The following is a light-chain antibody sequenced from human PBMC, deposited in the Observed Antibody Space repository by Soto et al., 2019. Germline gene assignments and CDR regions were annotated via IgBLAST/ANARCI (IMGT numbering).Light chain of an antibody. J-gene: IGKJ1*01. CDR3: QQYYSTPRT. Sequence: DIVMTQSPDSLAVSLGEGATINCKSSQSVLYSSNNKNYLAWYQQKPGQPPKLLIYWSSTRESGVPDRFSGSGSGTDFTLTISSLQAEDVAVYYFQQYYSTPRTFGQGTKGESK. V-gene: IGKV4-1*01. CDR1: QSVLYSSNNKNY. CDR2: WSS.